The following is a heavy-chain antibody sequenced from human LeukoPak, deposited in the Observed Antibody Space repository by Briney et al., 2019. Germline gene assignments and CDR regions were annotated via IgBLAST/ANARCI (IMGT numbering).Heavy chain of an antibody. CDR2: IGSSGSTI. Sequence: GGSLRLSCAASGFTFSDYYMSWIRQAPGKGLEWVSYIGSSGSTIYYADSVKGRFTISRDNAKNSLYLQMNSLRAEDTAVYYCARVTTIYYFDYWGQGTLVTVSS. V-gene: IGHV3-11*01. J-gene: IGHJ4*02. CDR3: ARVTTIYYFDY. CDR1: GFTFSDYY. D-gene: IGHD4-17*01.